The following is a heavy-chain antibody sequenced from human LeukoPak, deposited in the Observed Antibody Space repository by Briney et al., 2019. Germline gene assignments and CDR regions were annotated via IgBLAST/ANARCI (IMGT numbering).Heavy chain of an antibody. CDR2: IIPIFGTA. D-gene: IGHD4-23*01. Sequence: ASVKVSCKASGGTFSSYAIIWVRQAPGQGLEWMGGIIPIFGTANYAQKFQGRVTITTDESTSTAYMELSSLRSEDTAVYYCASSFYGGNSPYYYYYYMDVWGKGTTVTVSS. CDR1: GGTFSSYA. V-gene: IGHV1-69*05. CDR3: ASSFYGGNSPYYYYYYMDV. J-gene: IGHJ6*03.